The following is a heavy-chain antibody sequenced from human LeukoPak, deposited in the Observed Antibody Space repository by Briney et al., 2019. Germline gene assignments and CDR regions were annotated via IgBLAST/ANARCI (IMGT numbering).Heavy chain of an antibody. CDR3: ARHSVVPAAKNPSYYYYYYMDV. Sequence: PSETLSLTCTVSGGSISSSSYYWGWIRQPPGKGLEWIGSIYYSGSTYYNPSLKSRVTISVDTSKNQFSLKLSSVTAADTAVYYCARHSVVPAAKNPSYYYYYYMDVWGKGTTVTISS. V-gene: IGHV4-39*01. CDR1: GGSISSSSYY. CDR2: IYYSGST. J-gene: IGHJ6*03. D-gene: IGHD2-2*01.